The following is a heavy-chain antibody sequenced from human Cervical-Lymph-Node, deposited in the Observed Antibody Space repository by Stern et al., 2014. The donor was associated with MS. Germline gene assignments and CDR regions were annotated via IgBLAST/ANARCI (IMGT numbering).Heavy chain of an antibody. CDR1: GDSISSTSYL. CDR3: ARLQIVATIPTWYYFDY. V-gene: IGHV4-39*02. Sequence: QVQLQESGPGLVKPSETLSLTCTVSGDSISSTSYLWGWIRQPPGKGLEWIGNIYYSGSTYYNPSLKSRVTILVDTSKNRFSLKLSSVTAADSAVYYCARLQIVATIPTWYYFDYWGQGTLVTVSS. J-gene: IGHJ4*02. CDR2: IYYSGST. D-gene: IGHD5-12*01.